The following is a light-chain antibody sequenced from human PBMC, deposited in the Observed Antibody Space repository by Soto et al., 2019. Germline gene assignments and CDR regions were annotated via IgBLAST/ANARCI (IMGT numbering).Light chain of an antibody. CDR2: AAS. Sequence: DIQMTQSPSSLSSAVGDKVTITFRAIQGISNYLAWYQQKPGKVPKLLIYAASTLQSGVPSRFSGSGSGTDFTLTISSLQPEDVATYYCQKYNSAPPGVTFGQGTRLEI. CDR1: QGISNY. V-gene: IGKV1-27*01. J-gene: IGKJ5*01. CDR3: QKYNSAPPGVT.